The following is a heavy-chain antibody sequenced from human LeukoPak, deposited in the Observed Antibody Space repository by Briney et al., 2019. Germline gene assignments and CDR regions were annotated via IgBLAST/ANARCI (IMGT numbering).Heavy chain of an antibody. Sequence: PGGSLRLSCAASGFTFSSCAMSWVRQAPGKGLEWVSGISGSGGSTYYADSVKGRFTISRDNSKNTLYLQMNSLRAEDTAVYFTYYYDSSGSYWGQGTLVTVSS. CDR1: GFTFSSCA. V-gene: IGHV3-23*01. CDR2: ISGSGGST. D-gene: IGHD3-22*01. J-gene: IGHJ4*02. CDR3: YYYDSSGSY.